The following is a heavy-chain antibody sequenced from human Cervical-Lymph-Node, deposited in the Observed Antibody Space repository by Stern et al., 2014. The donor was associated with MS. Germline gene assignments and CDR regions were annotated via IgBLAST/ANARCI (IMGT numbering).Heavy chain of an antibody. D-gene: IGHD2-21*01. Sequence: MQLVQSGAELKKPGESLKISCKTSGYNFLSYWIAWVRQVPGKGLEWIGIIYPGDSDITYSPSFQGHVTISVDKSITTAYLQWNSLKASDTAVYYCARWSVACDYWGQGALITVSS. V-gene: IGHV5-51*03. J-gene: IGHJ4*02. CDR3: ARWSVACDY. CDR2: IYPGDSDI. CDR1: GYNFLSYW.